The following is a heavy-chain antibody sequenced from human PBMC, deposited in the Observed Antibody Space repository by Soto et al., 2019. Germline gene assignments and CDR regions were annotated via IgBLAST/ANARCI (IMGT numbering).Heavy chain of an antibody. Sequence: VQLLESGGDLVQPGGSLRLSCVASGFILNNYAMSWFRQAPGKGLEWVSTIGGPDGDSDGVPWYEDSVKGRFTISRDSSANTLFLHMDNLRAEDSALYYCVKRGRNWGAFDFWGQGTTVVVSS. J-gene: IGHJ3*01. CDR2: IGGPDGDSDGVP. CDR3: VKRGRNWGAFDF. CDR1: GFILNNYA. V-gene: IGHV3-23*01. D-gene: IGHD7-27*01.